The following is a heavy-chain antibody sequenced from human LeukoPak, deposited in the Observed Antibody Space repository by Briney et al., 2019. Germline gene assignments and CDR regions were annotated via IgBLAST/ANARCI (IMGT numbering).Heavy chain of an antibody. Sequence: PSETLSPTCAVYGGYFSGFYWTWVRQAPGKGLEWIGEISYSGTTRYNPSLKSRVTIAVDTSKKEISLNLSTVTAADTAVYYCAKGNVGHYHSVADDYYYYMDVWGKGTTVIVSS. D-gene: IGHD2-21*01. CDR1: GGYFSGFY. J-gene: IGHJ6*03. V-gene: IGHV4-34*01. CDR2: ISYSGTT. CDR3: AKGNVGHYHSVADDYYYYMDV.